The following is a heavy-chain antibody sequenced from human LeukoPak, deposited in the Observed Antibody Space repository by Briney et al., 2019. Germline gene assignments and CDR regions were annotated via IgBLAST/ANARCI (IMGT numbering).Heavy chain of an antibody. V-gene: IGHV3-23*01. CDR2: ITGTGGRT. D-gene: IGHD3-16*01. J-gene: IGHJ4*02. CDR3: ASDSDYWGGGY. CDR1: GFTFSSYW. Sequence: QPGGSLRLSCAASGFTFSSYWMSWVRQAPGEGLEWVSTITGTGGRTYYADSVKGRFTISRDNSKNTLSLQMNSLRVEDTAIYYCASDSDYWGGGYWGQGTLVTVSS.